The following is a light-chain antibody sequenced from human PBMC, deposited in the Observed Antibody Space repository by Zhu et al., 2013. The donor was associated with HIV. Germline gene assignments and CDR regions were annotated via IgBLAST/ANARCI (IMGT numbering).Light chain of an antibody. CDR2: GAS. CDR3: QQRGNWPPLT. CDR1: QTVSSNF. J-gene: IGKJ4*01. V-gene: IGKV3D-20*02. Sequence: DIVLTQSPGTLSLSPGERATLSCRASQTVSSNFLAWYHQIPGQAPRLLIYGASNRATGIPDRFSGSGSGTDFTLTISRLEPEDFGVYYCQQRGNWPPLTFGGGTRVEIK.